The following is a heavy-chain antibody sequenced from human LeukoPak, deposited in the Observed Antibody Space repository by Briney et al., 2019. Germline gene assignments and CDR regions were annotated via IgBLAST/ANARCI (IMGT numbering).Heavy chain of an antibody. CDR3: ANSSLG. Sequence: GGSLRLSGSASGFTFSSYALTWVRQAPGKGLEWVSSISDSGDRTHYADSVKGRFTISRVNSQNTLLLQMSNLRTEDTAVYYCANSSLGWGQGTLVTVSS. CDR2: ISDSGDRT. V-gene: IGHV3-23*01. CDR1: GFTFSSYA. J-gene: IGHJ4*02.